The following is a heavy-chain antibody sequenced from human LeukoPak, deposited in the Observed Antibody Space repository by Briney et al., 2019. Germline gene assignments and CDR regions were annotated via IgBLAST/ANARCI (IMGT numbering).Heavy chain of an antibody. V-gene: IGHV4-61*02. CDR2: IYTSGST. CDR1: GGSISSGSYY. D-gene: IGHD3-10*01. Sequence: SETLSLTCTVSGGSISSGSYYWSWIRQPAGKGLGWIGRIYTSGSTNYNPSLKSRVTISVDTSKNQFSLKLSSVTAADTAVYYCARSSGSYYYYYYYMDVWGKGTTVTVSS. CDR3: ARSSGSYYYYYYYMDV. J-gene: IGHJ6*03.